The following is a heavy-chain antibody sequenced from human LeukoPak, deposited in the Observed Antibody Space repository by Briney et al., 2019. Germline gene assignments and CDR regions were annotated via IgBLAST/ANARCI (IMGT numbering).Heavy chain of an antibody. J-gene: IGHJ4*02. CDR3: ARGGYCSGRRWYPNDY. V-gene: IGHV1-18*01. CDR2: ISSYNGNT. Sequence: GASVKVSCKASGYTFTNYGITWVRQTPGQGLEWMAWISSYNGNTNFAQNLQGRVTLTTDTSTSTAYMELGSLRSDDSARYYCARGGYCSGRRWYPNDYWGQGTLVTVSS. CDR1: GYTFTNYG. D-gene: IGHD2-15*01.